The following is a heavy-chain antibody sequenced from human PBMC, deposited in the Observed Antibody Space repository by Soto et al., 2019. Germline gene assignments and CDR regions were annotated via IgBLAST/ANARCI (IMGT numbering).Heavy chain of an antibody. Sequence: SVKVSCPASGGTFSSYAISWVRQAPGQGLEWMGGIIPIFGTANYAQKFQGRVTITADESTSTAYMELSSLRSEDTAVYYCAREALVGATPIDAFDSWGKGTMVTV. J-gene: IGHJ3*02. CDR3: AREALVGATPIDAFDS. CDR1: GGTFSSYA. CDR2: IIPIFGTA. V-gene: IGHV1-69*13. D-gene: IGHD1-26*01.